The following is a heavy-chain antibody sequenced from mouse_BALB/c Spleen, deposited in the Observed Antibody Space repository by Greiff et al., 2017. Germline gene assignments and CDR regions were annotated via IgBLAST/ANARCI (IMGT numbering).Heavy chain of an antibody. Sequence: LQESGPELVKPGASVKISCKASGYTFTDYYINWVKQKPGQGLEWIGWIYPGSGNTKYNEKFKGKATLTVDTSSSTAYMQLSSLTSEDTAVYFCASLYGTYAMDYWGQGTSVTVSS. CDR2: IYPGSGNT. CDR3: ASLYGTYAMDY. CDR1: GYTFTDYY. J-gene: IGHJ4*01. V-gene: IGHV1-84*02. D-gene: IGHD1-1*01.